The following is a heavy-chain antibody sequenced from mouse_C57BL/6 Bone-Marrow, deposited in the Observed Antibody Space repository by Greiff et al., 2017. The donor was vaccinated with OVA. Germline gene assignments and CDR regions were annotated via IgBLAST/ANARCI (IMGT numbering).Heavy chain of an antibody. D-gene: IGHD2-1*01. CDR3: ARRGIYYGNYYFDY. V-gene: IGHV1-81*01. CDR2: IYPRSGNT. CDR1: GYTFTSYG. Sequence: QVQLQQSGAELARPGASVKLSCKASGYTFTSYGISWVKQRTGQGLEWIGEIYPRSGNTYYNEKFKGKATLTADKSSSTAYMELRSLTSEDSAVYFCARRGIYYGNYYFDYWGQGTTLTVSS. J-gene: IGHJ2*01.